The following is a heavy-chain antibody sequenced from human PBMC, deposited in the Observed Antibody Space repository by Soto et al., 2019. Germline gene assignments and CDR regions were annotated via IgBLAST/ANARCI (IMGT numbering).Heavy chain of an antibody. CDR1: GFTFSSYA. CDR2: ISGSGGST. Sequence: GGSLRLSCAASGFTFSSYAMSWVRQAPGKGLEWVSAISGSGGSTYYADSVKGRFTISRDNSKNTLYLQMNSLRAEDTAVYYCAKNYDILTGYYQRGDAFDIWGQGTMVTVSS. CDR3: AKNYDILTGYYQRGDAFDI. V-gene: IGHV3-23*01. D-gene: IGHD3-9*01. J-gene: IGHJ3*02.